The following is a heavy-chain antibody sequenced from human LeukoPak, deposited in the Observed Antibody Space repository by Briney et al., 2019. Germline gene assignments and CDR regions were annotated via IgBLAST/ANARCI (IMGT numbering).Heavy chain of an antibody. D-gene: IGHD4/OR15-4a*01. V-gene: IGHV3-7*01. J-gene: IGHJ3*02. CDR2: IKPDGSDK. Sequence: GGSLRLSCVGCGFSFRSHWVNWGRQSPGKGLEWVANIKPDGSDKYYVDSARGRFTVSRDNAKNSAFLQMNSLRAEDTAIYYCATIRAQTFDIWGQGTLVSVSS. CDR3: ATIRAQTFDI. CDR1: GFSFRSHW.